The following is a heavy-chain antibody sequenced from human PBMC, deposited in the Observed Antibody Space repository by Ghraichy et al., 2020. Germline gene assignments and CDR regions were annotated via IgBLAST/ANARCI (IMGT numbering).Heavy chain of an antibody. Sequence: LSLTCAGSGFTFSDYAIHWVRQAPDKGMQWVAVVSYDGNNQYYADSVKGRFTISRDNSKNTLYLQMNSLRAEDTAVYYCAKDQVRYFYYGMDVWGQGTTVTVSS. V-gene: IGHV3-30*04. D-gene: IGHD3-10*01. CDR2: VSYDGNNQ. CDR1: GFTFSDYA. CDR3: AKDQVRYFYYGMDV. J-gene: IGHJ6*02.